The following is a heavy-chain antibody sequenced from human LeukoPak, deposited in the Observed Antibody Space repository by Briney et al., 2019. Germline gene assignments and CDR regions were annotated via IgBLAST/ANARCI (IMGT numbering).Heavy chain of an antibody. Sequence: SETLSLTCTVSGGSISNYYWSWIRQPPGKGLVWIGYIYYSGSTNYNPSLKSRVIISVDTSKNQFSLKLSSVTAAGTAVYYCARLPGYCGGDCYSDYWGQGTLVTVSS. D-gene: IGHD2-21*02. CDR2: IYYSGST. CDR3: ARLPGYCGGDCYSDY. J-gene: IGHJ4*02. V-gene: IGHV4-59*08. CDR1: GGSISNYY.